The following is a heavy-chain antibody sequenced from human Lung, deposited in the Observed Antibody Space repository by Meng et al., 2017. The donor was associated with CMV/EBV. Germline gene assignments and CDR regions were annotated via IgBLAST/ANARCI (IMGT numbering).Heavy chain of an antibody. CDR1: GFTFSSYA. Sequence: GGSLRLXCAASGFTFSSYAMHWVRQAPGKGLEWVAVISYDGSNKYYADSVKGRFTISRDNSKNTLYLQMNSLRAEDTAVYYCARERRMGGSYFVLDYWGQGXLVTVSS. V-gene: IGHV3-30*04. J-gene: IGHJ4*02. CDR3: ARERRMGGSYFVLDY. D-gene: IGHD1-26*01. CDR2: ISYDGSNK.